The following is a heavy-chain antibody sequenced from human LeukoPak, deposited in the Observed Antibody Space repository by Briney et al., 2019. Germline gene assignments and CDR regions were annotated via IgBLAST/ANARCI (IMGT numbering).Heavy chain of an antibody. J-gene: IGHJ4*02. Sequence: ASVTVSCKASGYTFTGYYMHWVRQAPGQGLEWMGWINPNSGGTNYAQKFQGRVTMTRDTSISTAYMELSRLRSDDTAVYYCARDPPSSGYSTYFDYWGQGTLVTVSS. CDR2: INPNSGGT. D-gene: IGHD3-22*01. CDR1: GYTFTGYY. V-gene: IGHV1-2*02. CDR3: ARDPPSSGYSTYFDY.